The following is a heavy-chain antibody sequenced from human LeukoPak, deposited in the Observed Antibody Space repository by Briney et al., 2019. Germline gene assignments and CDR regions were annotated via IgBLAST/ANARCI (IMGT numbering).Heavy chain of an antibody. CDR3: AKDFVRYNIQFDY. D-gene: IGHD1-1*01. Sequence: PGGSLRLSCAASGLSFSFYAMSWVRQAPGKGLEWASSISGGGAGTDYADSVRGRFTISRDNSKNTLYLQMNSLRAEDTALYYCAKDFVRYNIQFDYRGQGALVTVSS. CDR1: GLSFSFYA. J-gene: IGHJ4*02. V-gene: IGHV3-23*01. CDR2: ISGGGAGT.